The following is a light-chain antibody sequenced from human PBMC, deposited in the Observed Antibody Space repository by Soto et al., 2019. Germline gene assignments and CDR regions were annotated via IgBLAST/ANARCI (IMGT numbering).Light chain of an antibody. J-gene: IGLJ2*01. CDR2: DNN. CDR1: SSNIGINY. CDR3: GTWDYSLTAGV. V-gene: IGLV1-51*01. Sequence: QSVLTQPPSVSAAPGQKVTISCSGNSSNIGINYVSWYQQLPGTAPKLLIYDNNRRPSGIPDRFSGSKSGTSATLGITGLQTGDEADYYCGTWDYSLTAGVFGGGTKVTVL.